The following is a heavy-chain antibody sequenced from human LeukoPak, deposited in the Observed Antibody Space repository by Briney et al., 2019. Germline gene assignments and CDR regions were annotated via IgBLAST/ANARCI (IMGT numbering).Heavy chain of an antibody. CDR3: ATRVGYYDSSGYSKEYYFDY. J-gene: IGHJ4*02. Sequence: SETLSLTCTVSGGSISSYYWSWIRQPPGKGLEWIGYIYYSGSTNYNPSLKSRVTISVDTSMNQFSLKLSSVTAADTAVYYCATRVGYYDSSGYSKEYYFDYWGQGTLVTVSS. D-gene: IGHD3-22*01. CDR2: IYYSGST. V-gene: IGHV4-59*08. CDR1: GGSISSYY.